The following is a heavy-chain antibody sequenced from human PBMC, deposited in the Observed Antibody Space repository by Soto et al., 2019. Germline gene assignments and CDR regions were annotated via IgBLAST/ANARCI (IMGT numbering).Heavy chain of an antibody. CDR3: ARSEVLLWFGELVYYYGMDV. D-gene: IGHD3-10*01. J-gene: IGHJ6*02. Sequence: ASVKVSCKASGYTFTSYDINWVRQATGQGLEWMGWLNPNSGNTGYAQKFQGRVTMTRNTSISTAYFELSSLRSEDTAVYYCARSEVLLWFGELVYYYGMDVWGQGTTVTVSS. CDR2: LNPNSGNT. CDR1: GYTFTSYD. V-gene: IGHV1-8*01.